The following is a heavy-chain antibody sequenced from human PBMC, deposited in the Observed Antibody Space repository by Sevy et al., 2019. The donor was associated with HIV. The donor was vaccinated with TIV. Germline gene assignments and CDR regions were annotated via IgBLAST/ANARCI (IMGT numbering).Heavy chain of an antibody. CDR2: IKQDGSEK. J-gene: IGHJ4*02. Sequence: GGSLRLSCAGSGFTFSRYWMSWVRRAPGKGLEWVANIKQDGSEKYYVDSVKGRFTISRDNAKNSLYLQMNSLRAEDTAVYYSARAPEYGDYVYSFDYWGQGTLVTVSS. CDR3: ARAPEYGDYVYSFDY. V-gene: IGHV3-7*01. D-gene: IGHD4-17*01. CDR1: GFTFSRYW.